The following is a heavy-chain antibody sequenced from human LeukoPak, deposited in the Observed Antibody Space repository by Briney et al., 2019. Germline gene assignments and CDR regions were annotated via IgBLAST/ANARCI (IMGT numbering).Heavy chain of an antibody. V-gene: IGHV3-23*01. Sequence: GGSLGLSCAASGFTFSSYAMSWVRQAPGEGLEWVSAISGSGGSTYYADSVKGRFTISRDNSKNTLYLQMNSLRAEDTAVYYCAKDRVVVPAAIVTLFDYWGQGTLVTVSS. D-gene: IGHD2-2*01. CDR1: GFTFSSYA. CDR2: ISGSGGST. J-gene: IGHJ4*02. CDR3: AKDRVVVPAAIVTLFDY.